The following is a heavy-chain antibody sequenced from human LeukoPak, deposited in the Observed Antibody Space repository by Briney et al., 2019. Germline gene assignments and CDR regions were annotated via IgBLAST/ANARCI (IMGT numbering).Heavy chain of an antibody. CDR3: ARDSGYSYGLEAFDI. CDR2: IRYDGSNK. V-gene: IGHV3-30*02. J-gene: IGHJ3*02. Sequence: PGGSLSLSCAASGFTFSSYGMHWVRQAPGKGLEWVAFIRYDGSNKYYADSVKGRFTISRDNSKNTLYLQVNSLRAEDTAVYYCARDSGYSYGLEAFDIWGQGTMVTVSS. CDR1: GFTFSSYG. D-gene: IGHD5-18*01.